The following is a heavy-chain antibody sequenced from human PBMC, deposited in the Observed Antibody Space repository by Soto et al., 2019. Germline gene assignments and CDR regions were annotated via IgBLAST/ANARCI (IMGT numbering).Heavy chain of an antibody. J-gene: IGHJ4*02. Sequence: QVQLQESGPGLVKPSGTLSLTCAVSGDSISSRNWWTWVRQPPGKGLGWIGEIYHSGGTNYNPTXXXXXXXXXXXXXXXXXXXXXXXXXXXXXXXXXXXXXXXVGGTIYLDSWGQGTLVTVSS. D-gene: IGHD2-15*01. CDR1: GDSISSRNW. CDR2: IYHSGGT. V-gene: IGHV4-4*02. CDR3: XXXXXXVGGTIYLDS.